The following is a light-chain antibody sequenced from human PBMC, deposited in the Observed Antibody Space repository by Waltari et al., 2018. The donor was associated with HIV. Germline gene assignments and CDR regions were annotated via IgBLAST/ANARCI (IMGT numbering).Light chain of an antibody. V-gene: IGKV3-11*01. Sequence: AFTPTPATLSLSPEERATLPCGASHSVGSLLAWYQQKPGQAPRLLISDASNRATGTPARFSGSGAGTDFTHTISSLEPEDFAVYYGQQRSAGPRTFGGATTVDMK. CDR1: HSVGSL. CDR3: QQRSAGPRT. CDR2: DAS. J-gene: IGKJ4*01.